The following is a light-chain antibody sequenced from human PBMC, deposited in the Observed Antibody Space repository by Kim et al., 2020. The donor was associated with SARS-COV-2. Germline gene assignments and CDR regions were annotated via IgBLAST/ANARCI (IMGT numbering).Light chain of an antibody. V-gene: IGLV3-1*01. J-gene: IGLJ2*01. Sequence: VSPGQTASIPCSGNKLGEKYASWYQQKPGRSPVLVMYHDYKRPSGIPERFSGSNSGTTATLTISGTQALDAADYYCQAWDSSSYVVFGGGTQRTVL. CDR3: QAWDSSSYVV. CDR1: KLGEKY. CDR2: HDY.